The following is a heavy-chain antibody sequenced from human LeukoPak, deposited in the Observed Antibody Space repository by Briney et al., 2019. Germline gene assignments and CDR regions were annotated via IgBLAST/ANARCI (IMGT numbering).Heavy chain of an antibody. CDR1: GGSFSGYY. D-gene: IGHD2-15*01. J-gene: IGHJ5*02. CDR3: ATWGIVSGSPHQGQGNWFDP. CDR2: INHSGST. V-gene: IGHV4-34*01. Sequence: PSETLSLTCAVYGGSFSGYYWSWIRQPPGKGLEWIGEINHSGSTNYNPSLKSRVTISVDTSKNQFSLKLSSVTAADTAVYYCATWGIVSGSPHQGQGNWFDPWGQGTLVTVSS.